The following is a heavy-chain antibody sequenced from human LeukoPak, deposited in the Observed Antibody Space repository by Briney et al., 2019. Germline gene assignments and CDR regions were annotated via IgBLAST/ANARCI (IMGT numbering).Heavy chain of an antibody. J-gene: IGHJ4*02. CDR1: GYSFTSYW. D-gene: IGHD5-18*01. CDR2: IYPGDSDT. V-gene: IGHV5-51*01. CDR3: ARHRGYSYGNREIAEYYFDY. Sequence: GESLKISCKGPGYSFTSYWIGWVRQMPGKGLEWMGIIYPGDSDTRYSPSFQGQVTISADKSISTAYLQWSSLKASDTAMYYCARHRGYSYGNREIAEYYFDYWGQGTLVTVSS.